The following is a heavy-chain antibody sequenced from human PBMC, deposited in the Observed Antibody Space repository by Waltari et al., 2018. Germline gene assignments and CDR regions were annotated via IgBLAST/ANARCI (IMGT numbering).Heavy chain of an antibody. Sequence: VQLVQSGAEVKTPGSSVKVSCKASGGTSSSSAISWVRQAPGKGLEWVSSISGGSSYTYYADSVKGRFTISRDNVKNSLYLQMNSLRVEDTAVYYCAREWGVMIGTAAYYLDHWTQGTLVTVSS. CDR2: ISGGSSYT. CDR1: GGTSSSSA. D-gene: IGHD3-16*01. J-gene: IGHJ4*02. CDR3: AREWGVMIGTAAYYLDH. V-gene: IGHV3-21*01.